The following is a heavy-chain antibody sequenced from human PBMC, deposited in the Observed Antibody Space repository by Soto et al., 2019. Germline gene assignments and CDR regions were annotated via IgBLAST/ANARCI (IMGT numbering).Heavy chain of an antibody. CDR2: ISSSGSTV. J-gene: IGHJ4*02. CDR1: GFTFSDCY. V-gene: IGHV3-11*01. Sequence: QVQLVESGGGLVKPGGSLRLSCAASGFTFSDCYMSWIRQAPGKGLEWLSFISSSGSTVFYADSVKGRFTISRDNAKNSLYLQMNSLRAEDTAVYYCAKWNYDILTGYSKHAFDYWGQGTLVTVSS. CDR3: AKWNYDILTGYSKHAFDY. D-gene: IGHD3-9*01.